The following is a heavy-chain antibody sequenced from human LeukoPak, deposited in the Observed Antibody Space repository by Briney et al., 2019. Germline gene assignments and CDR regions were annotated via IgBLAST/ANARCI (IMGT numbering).Heavy chain of an antibody. D-gene: IGHD3-22*01. CDR1: GGTFGSYV. CDR3: ARDGGSGLLQT. CDR2: IIPIFGTA. V-gene: IGHV1-69*13. Sequence: SVKVSCKASGGTFGSYVISWVRQAPGQGLEWMGGIIPIFGTAHYAQKFQGRLTITADESTSTVYMELSRLRSDDTAVYYCARDGGSGLLQTWGQGTLVTVSS. J-gene: IGHJ5*02.